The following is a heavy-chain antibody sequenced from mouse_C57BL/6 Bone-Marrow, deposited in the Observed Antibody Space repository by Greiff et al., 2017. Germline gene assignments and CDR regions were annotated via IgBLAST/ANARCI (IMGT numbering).Heavy chain of an antibody. CDR2: ISNLAYSI. CDR3: ARQWLLPNYYAMDY. D-gene: IGHD2-3*01. CDR1: GFTFSDYG. V-gene: IGHV5-15*01. J-gene: IGHJ4*01. Sequence: EVQLVESGGGLVQPGGSLKLSCAASGFTFSDYGMAWVRQAPRKGPEWVAFISNLAYSIYYADTVTGRFPISRENAKNTLYLEMSSLRSEDTAMYYCARQWLLPNYYAMDYWGQGTSVTVSS.